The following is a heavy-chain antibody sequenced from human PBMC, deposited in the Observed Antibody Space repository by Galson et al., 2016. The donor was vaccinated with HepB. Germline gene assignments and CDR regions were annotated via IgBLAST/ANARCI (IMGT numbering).Heavy chain of an antibody. CDR1: GYTFTSYY. D-gene: IGHD3-10*01. J-gene: IGHJ6*02. V-gene: IGHV1-46*01. CDR2: ITPSAGST. CDR3: AREVTSALVRGVSNYYFYYGMDV. Sequence: SVKVSCKASGYTFTSYYMHWVRQAPGQGLEWMGLITPSAGSTGYAQKFQDRVTMTRDTSTSTVYMELSSLRSEDTAVYYCAREVTSALVRGVSNYYFYYGMDVWGQGTTVTVSS.